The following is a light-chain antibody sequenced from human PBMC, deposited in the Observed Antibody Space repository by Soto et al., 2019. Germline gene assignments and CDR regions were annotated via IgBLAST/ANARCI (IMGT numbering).Light chain of an antibody. CDR3: QHYNNYPWT. V-gene: IGKV1-5*03. J-gene: IGKJ1*01. CDR2: KAS. CDR1: QSISSW. Sequence: DIQMTQSPSTLSASVGGRVTITCRASQSISSWLAWYQQKPGKAPKVLIYKASSLESGVPSRFSGSGSGTEFTLTISSLQPDDFATYYCQHYNNYPWTFGQGTKVEIK.